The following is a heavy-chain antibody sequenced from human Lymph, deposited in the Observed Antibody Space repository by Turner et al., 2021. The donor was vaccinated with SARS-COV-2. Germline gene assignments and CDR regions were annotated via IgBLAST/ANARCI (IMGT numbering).Heavy chain of an antibody. J-gene: IGHJ4*02. CDR2: ISGSGGTT. D-gene: IGHD6-19*01. Sequence: EVQLLESGGGLVQPGGSLRLSCAASGFTFSSYAMSWVRQAPGKGLEWVSGISGSGGTTHYADSVKGRFTISRDNSKNTLYLQMNSLRAEDTAVYYCAKERFTLSSGWEDYWGQGTLVTVSS. V-gene: IGHV3-23*01. CDR3: AKERFTLSSGWEDY. CDR1: GFTFSSYA.